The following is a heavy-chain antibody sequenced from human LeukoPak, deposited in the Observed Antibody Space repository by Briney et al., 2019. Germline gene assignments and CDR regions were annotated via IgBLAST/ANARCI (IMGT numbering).Heavy chain of an antibody. D-gene: IGHD3-10*01. V-gene: IGHV3-30*03. CDR2: LSHDGSNE. J-gene: IGHJ3*02. CDR1: GLTLSTYG. CDR3: RTELIRGVMTTAFVI. Sequence: GRSLRLSCAASGLTLSTYGIHWVRQAPGKGLEWVAALSHDGSNEFYADSVKGRFTVSRDNSKHSFYLQMNSLRDEDTAVYYCRTELIRGVMTTAFVIWGQGTMVTVSS.